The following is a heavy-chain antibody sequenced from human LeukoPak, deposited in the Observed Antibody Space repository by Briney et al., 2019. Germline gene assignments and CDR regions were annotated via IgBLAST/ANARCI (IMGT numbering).Heavy chain of an antibody. CDR3: ARFYTYDYYDSSGFDY. D-gene: IGHD3-22*01. CDR1: GYTFTSYG. CDR2: ISAYNGNT. J-gene: IGHJ4*02. Sequence: ASVKVSCKASGYTFTSYGISWVRQAPGQGLEWMGWISAYNGNTNYAQKLQGKVTMTTDTSTSTAYMELRSLRSDDTAVYYCARFYTYDYYDSSGFDYWGQGTLVTVSS. V-gene: IGHV1-18*01.